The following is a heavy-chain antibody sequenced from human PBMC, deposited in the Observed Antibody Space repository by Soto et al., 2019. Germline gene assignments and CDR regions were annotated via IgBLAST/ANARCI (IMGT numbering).Heavy chain of an antibody. CDR1: GFTFGNYW. V-gene: IGHV3-7*01. J-gene: IGHJ4*02. CDR2: IKQDGSEK. CDR3: ARSYYDYIWGSYPTNH. D-gene: IGHD3-16*01. Sequence: EVQLVESGGGLVQPGGSLRLSCAASGFTFGNYWMTWVRQAPGKGLEWVANIKQDGSEKYYVDSLKGRFTISRDNAKNSLYLQMNTLRAEDTAVYYCARSYYDYIWGSYPTNHWGQGTLVTVSS.